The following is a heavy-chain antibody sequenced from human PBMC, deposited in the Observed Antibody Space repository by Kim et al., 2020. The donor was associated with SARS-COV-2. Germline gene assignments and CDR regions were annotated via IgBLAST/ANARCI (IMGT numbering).Heavy chain of an antibody. J-gene: IGHJ5*02. Sequence: SETLSLTCTVSGGSVSSGSYYWSWIRQPPGKGLEWIGYIYYSGSTNYNPSLKSRVTISVDTSKNQFSLKLSSVTAADTAVYYCARAHPIAAAGGFWFDPWGQGTLVTVSS. CDR1: GGSVSSGSYY. CDR2: IYYSGST. D-gene: IGHD6-13*01. CDR3: ARAHPIAAAGGFWFDP. V-gene: IGHV4-61*01.